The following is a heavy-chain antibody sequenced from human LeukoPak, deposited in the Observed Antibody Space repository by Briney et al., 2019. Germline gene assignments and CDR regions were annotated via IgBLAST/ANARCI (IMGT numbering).Heavy chain of an antibody. J-gene: IGHJ4*02. Sequence: SETLSLTCTVSGDPISSGYFYWGWIRQPPGKGLEWIGSISGSTFYNPSLKSRVTMSLDTSKSQFSLKLSSVTAADTAVYYCARNSDILTLFDSWGQGTLVTVSS. CDR3: ARNSDILTLFDS. D-gene: IGHD3-9*01. CDR1: GDPISSGYFY. CDR2: ISGST. V-gene: IGHV4-39*07.